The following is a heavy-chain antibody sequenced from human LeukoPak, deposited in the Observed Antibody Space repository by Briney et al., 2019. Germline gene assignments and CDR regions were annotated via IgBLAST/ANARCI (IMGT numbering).Heavy chain of an antibody. D-gene: IGHD4-23*01. J-gene: IGHJ4*02. Sequence: SQTLSLTCTVSGGSISSGGYYWSWIRQPPGKGLEWIGYIYHSGSTYYNPSLKSRVTISVDRSKNQFSLKLSSVTAADTAVYYCARARTVVTLGYWGQGTLVTVSS. V-gene: IGHV4-30-2*01. CDR2: IYHSGST. CDR1: GGSISSGGYY. CDR3: ARARTVVTLGY.